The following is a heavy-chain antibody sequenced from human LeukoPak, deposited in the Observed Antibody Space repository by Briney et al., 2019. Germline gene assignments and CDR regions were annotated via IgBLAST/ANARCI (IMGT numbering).Heavy chain of an antibody. Sequence: GGSLRHSCAASGFTFSSYAMSWVRQAPGKGLEWVSAISGSGGSTYYADSVKGRFTISRDNSKNTLYLQMNSLRAEDTAVYYCAKDLTIFGVVINGDFDYWGQGTLVTVSS. CDR3: AKDLTIFGVVINGDFDY. CDR1: GFTFSSYA. D-gene: IGHD3-3*01. V-gene: IGHV3-23*01. J-gene: IGHJ4*02. CDR2: ISGSGGST.